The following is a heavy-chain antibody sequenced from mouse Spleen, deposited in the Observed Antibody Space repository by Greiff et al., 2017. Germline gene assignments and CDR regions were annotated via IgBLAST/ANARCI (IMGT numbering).Heavy chain of an antibody. CDR2: ISNGGGST. J-gene: IGHJ1*03. D-gene: IGHD1-1*01. Sequence: EVKLMESGGGLVQPGGSLKLSCAASGFTFSDYYMYWVRQTPEKRLEWVAYISNGGGSTYYPDTVKGRFTISRDNAKNTLYLQMSRLKSEDTAMYYCARHGYYGSSYVGYFDVWGTGTTVTVSS. CDR3: ARHGYYGSSYVGYFDV. V-gene: IGHV5-12*01. CDR1: GFTFSDYY.